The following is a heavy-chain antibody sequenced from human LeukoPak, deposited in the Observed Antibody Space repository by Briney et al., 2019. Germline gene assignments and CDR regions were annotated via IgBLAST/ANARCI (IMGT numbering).Heavy chain of an antibody. Sequence: GGSLSLSCAASGFSFSSYAMSWVRQAPGKGLEWVSAISGSGGGTYYADSVKGRFTISRDNSKNTVYLQMNSLRADDTAVYYCAKESGDSSGYYSDYWGQGMLVTVSP. V-gene: IGHV3-23*01. D-gene: IGHD3-22*01. CDR1: GFSFSSYA. CDR2: ISGSGGGT. J-gene: IGHJ4*02. CDR3: AKESGDSSGYYSDY.